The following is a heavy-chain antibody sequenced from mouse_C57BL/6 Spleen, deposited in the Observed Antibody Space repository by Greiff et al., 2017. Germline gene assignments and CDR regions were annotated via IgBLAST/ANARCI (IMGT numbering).Heavy chain of an antibody. Sequence: VKLQQPGAELVKPGASVKMSCKASGYTFTSYWITWVKQRPGQGLEWIGDIYPGSGSTNYNEKFKSKATLTVDTSSSTAYMQLSSLTSEDSAVYYCARSGRVYAMDYWGQGTSVTVSS. CDR1: GYTFTSYW. D-gene: IGHD3-1*01. CDR3: ARSGRVYAMDY. V-gene: IGHV1-55*01. J-gene: IGHJ4*01. CDR2: IYPGSGST.